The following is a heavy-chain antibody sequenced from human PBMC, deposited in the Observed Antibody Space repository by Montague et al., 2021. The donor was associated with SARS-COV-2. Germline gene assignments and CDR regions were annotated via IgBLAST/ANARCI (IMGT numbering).Heavy chain of an antibody. CDR2: LYRSGSV. D-gene: IGHD3-10*01. V-gene: IGHV4-39*02. CDR1: GGFISDSYY. Sequence: SETLSLTCIVSGGFISDSYYWAWVRQAPGKGLEWLGSLYRSGSVXSNPSLESRVSISVDKSKNHFYLRLTSATAAETAVYYCVRGAEEAHFAMDVWGQGTTVTVSS. CDR3: VRGAEEAHFAMDV. J-gene: IGHJ6*02.